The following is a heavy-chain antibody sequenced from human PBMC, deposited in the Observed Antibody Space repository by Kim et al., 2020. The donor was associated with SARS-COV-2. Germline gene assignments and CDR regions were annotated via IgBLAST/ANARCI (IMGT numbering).Heavy chain of an antibody. CDR3: SRDREIAAAGTGGGEY. Sequence: ASVKVSCKASGYTFTSYYMHWVRQAPGQGLEWMGIINPSGGSTSYAQKFQGRVTMTRDTSTSTVYMELSSLRSEDTAVYYCSRDREIAAAGTGGGEYWGQEPWSPSPQ. J-gene: IGHJ4*01. V-gene: IGHV1-46*01. CDR2: INPSGGST. CDR1: GYTFTSYY. D-gene: IGHD6-13*01.